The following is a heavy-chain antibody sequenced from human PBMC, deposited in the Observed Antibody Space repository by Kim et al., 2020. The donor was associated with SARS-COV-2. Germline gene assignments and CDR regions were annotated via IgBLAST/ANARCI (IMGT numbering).Heavy chain of an antibody. V-gene: IGHV1-24*01. CDR3: ATGSIVGATDYYYGVDV. CDR1: GYTLTELS. CDR2: FDPEDGET. Sequence: ASVKVSCKVSGYTLTELSMHWVRQAPGKGLEWMGGFDPEDGETIYAQKFQGRVTMTEDTSTDTAYMELSSLRSEDTAVYYCATGSIVGATDYYYGVDVWGQGTTVTVSS. D-gene: IGHD1-26*01. J-gene: IGHJ6*02.